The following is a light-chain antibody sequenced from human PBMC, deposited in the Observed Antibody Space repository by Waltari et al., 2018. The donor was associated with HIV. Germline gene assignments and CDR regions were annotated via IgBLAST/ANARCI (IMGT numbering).Light chain of an antibody. CDR3: QQSYSTLGT. CDR2: AAS. V-gene: IGKV1-39*01. Sequence: RVTITCRASQSISSYLNWYQQKPGKAPKLLIYAASSLQSGVPSRFSGSGSGTDFTLTISSLQPEDFATYYCQQSYSTLGTFGQGTKVEIK. CDR1: QSISSY. J-gene: IGKJ1*01.